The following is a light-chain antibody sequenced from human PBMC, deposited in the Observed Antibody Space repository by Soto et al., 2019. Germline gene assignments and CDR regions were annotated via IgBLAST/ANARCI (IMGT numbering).Light chain of an antibody. Sequence: QSVLTQPASVSGSPGQSITISCTGSSSDVGSYNVVSWYQHHPGKAPKFIISEGNERPSGVSNRFSGSRSDNAAYLTIAGLQAGDEAEYYCCSYARSGTYVFGTGTKVTVL. V-gene: IGLV2-23*01. CDR3: CSYARSGTYV. CDR1: SSDVGSYNV. J-gene: IGLJ1*01. CDR2: EGN.